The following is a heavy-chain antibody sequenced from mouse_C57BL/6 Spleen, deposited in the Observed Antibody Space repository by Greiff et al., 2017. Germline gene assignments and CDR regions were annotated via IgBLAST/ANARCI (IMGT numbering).Heavy chain of an antibody. V-gene: IGHV1-81*01. CDR2: IYPRSGNT. CDR3: ARGDEGFLFDY. Sequence: QVQLQQSGAELARPGASVKLSCKASGYTFTSYGISWVKQRTGQGLEWIGEIYPRSGNTYYNEKFKGKATLTADKSSSTAYMELRSLTSEDSAVXFCARGDEGFLFDYWGQGTTLTVSS. CDR1: GYTFTSYG. J-gene: IGHJ2*01.